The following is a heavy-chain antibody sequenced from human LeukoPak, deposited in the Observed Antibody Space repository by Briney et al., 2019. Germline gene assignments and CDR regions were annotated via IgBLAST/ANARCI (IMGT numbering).Heavy chain of an antibody. J-gene: IGHJ4*02. V-gene: IGHV4-61*02. CDR2: IYTSGST. Sequence: SETLSLTCTVSGGSISSGSYYWSWIRQPAGKGLEWIGRIYTSGSTNYNPSLKSRLTISVDTSKNQFSLKLSSVTAADTAMYYCARDSGGTFAEVRQRYYFDYWGQGTLVTVSS. CDR1: GGSISSGSYY. CDR3: ARDSGGTFAEVRQRYYFDY. D-gene: IGHD3-16*01.